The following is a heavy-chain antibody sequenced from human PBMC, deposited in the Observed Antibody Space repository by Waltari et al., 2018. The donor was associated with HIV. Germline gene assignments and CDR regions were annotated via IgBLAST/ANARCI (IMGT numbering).Heavy chain of an antibody. CDR1: GLTFSSYA. D-gene: IGHD5-12*01. CDR2: ISYDGRNK. J-gene: IGHJ4*02. Sequence: QVPLVESGGAVVPPGRSLRLSCAASGLTFSSYAMHWVRQAPGKGLEWVAVISYDGRNKYYADSVKGRFTISRDNSKNTLYLQMNSLRAEDTAVYYCARGGGYSSSYYFDYWGQGTLVTVSS. CDR3: ARGGGYSSSYYFDY. V-gene: IGHV3-30*04.